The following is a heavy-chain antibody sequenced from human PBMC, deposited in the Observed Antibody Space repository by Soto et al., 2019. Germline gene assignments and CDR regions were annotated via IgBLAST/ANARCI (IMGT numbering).Heavy chain of an antibody. D-gene: IGHD2-21*01. CDR1: GFTFSSYG. CDR2: ISYDGSKK. CDR3: RKVDYCGNYFDY. Sequence: QVQLVESGGGVVQPGRSLRLSCAASGFTFSSYGRHWVRQAPGKGLEWVAVISYDGSKKYYADSVKGRFTISRDKSKNTLDLKMTSLRAEHKAVYYCRKVDYCGNYFDYWGQGTLVTVSS. J-gene: IGHJ4*02. V-gene: IGHV3-30*18.